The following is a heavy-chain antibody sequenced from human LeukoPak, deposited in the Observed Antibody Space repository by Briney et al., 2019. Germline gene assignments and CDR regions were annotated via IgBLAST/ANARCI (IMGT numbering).Heavy chain of an antibody. CDR1: GDSVSRNSAA. CDR2: TYYRSKWYN. Sequence: SQTLSLTCAISGDSVSRNSAAWDWIRQSPSRGLEWLGRTYYRSKWYNDYAVSVESRITINPDTSKNQFSLQLNSVTPEDTAVYYCARADGDRDGYNFWFDPWGQGTLVTVSS. D-gene: IGHD5-24*01. V-gene: IGHV6-1*01. J-gene: IGHJ5*02. CDR3: ARADGDRDGYNFWFDP.